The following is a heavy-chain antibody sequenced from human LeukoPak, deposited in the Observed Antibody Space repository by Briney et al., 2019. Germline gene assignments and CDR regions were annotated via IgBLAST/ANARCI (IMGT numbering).Heavy chain of an antibody. V-gene: IGHV3-23*01. D-gene: IGHD4-17*01. CDR1: GFSVTTKY. CDR2: ISGSGGNT. J-gene: IGHJ4*02. Sequence: GGSLRLSCEASGFSVTTKYMSWVRQAPGKGLEWVSSISGSGGNTFYADSVKGRFTISRDNSKNTLYLQMNSLRAEDTAAYHCAKGRNEDGDAALNYWGQGTLVTVSS. CDR3: AKGRNEDGDAALNY.